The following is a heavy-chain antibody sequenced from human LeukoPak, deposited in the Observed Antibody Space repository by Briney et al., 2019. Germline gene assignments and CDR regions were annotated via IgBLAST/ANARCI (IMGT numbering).Heavy chain of an antibody. V-gene: IGHV3-30*04. CDR2: ISYDGTNK. J-gene: IGHJ6*03. D-gene: IGHD6-6*01. CDR1: GFNFGTYA. CDR3: ARAHLSSASTDYMTV. Sequence: GGSLRLSCAASGFNFGTYALHWLRQAPGKGLEWVAIISYDGTNKYYADSVKGRFTISRDSSKNTLYLQMNSLRPEDTAVYYCARAHLSSASTDYMTVWGKGTTVTVSS.